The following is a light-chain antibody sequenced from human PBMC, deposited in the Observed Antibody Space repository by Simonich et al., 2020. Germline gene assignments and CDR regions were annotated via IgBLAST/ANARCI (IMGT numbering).Light chain of an antibody. Sequence: DIVMNQSPDSLAVSLGERATINCKSSQSVLYSSNNKNYLAWYQQKPGQPPKLLIYWASTRASGVPDRFSGSGSGTDFTLTISSLQAEDVAVYYCQQYYSTPWTFGQGTKVEIK. V-gene: IGKV4-1*01. CDR1: QSVLYSSNNKNY. J-gene: IGKJ1*01. CDR2: WAS. CDR3: QQYYSTPWT.